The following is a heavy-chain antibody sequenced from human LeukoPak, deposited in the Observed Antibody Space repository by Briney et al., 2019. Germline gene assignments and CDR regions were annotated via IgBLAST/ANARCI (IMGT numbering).Heavy chain of an antibody. CDR1: GFTFSSYG. CDR2: IWYDGSNK. V-gene: IGHV3-33*06. Sequence: PGGSLRLSCAASGFTFSSYGMHWVRQAPGKGLEWVAVIWYDGSNKYYADSVKGRFTISRDNSKNTLYLQMNSLRAEDTAVYYCAKASAVAGTWYAFDIWGQGTMVTVSS. J-gene: IGHJ3*02. D-gene: IGHD6-19*01. CDR3: AKASAVAGTWYAFDI.